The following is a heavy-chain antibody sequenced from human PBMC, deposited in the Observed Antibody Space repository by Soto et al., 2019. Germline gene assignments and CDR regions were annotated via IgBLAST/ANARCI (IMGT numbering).Heavy chain of an antibody. J-gene: IGHJ6*02. CDR1: GFTFSKHG. D-gene: IGHD6-13*01. V-gene: IGHV3-30-3*01. CDR2: ISYDGSNK. CDR3: AKAHRDTWYVNYYYYGLDV. Sequence: QVQLVESGGGVVQPGRSLRLSCAASGFTFSKHGMHWVRQAPGKGLEWVALISYDGSNKYYADSVKGRFTISRDNSKNTLYMQVNSLRVEDTAVYYCAKAHRDTWYVNYYYYGLDVWGQGTTVTVSS.